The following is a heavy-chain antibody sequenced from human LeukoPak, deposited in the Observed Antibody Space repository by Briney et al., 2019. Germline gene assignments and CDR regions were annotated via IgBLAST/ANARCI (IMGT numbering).Heavy chain of an antibody. V-gene: IGHV1-2*02. CDR1: GYTFTSYG. CDR3: ARDERYDSSGYPFDY. D-gene: IGHD3-22*01. Sequence: ASVKVSCKASGYTFTSYGISWVRQAPGQGLEWVGWINPNSGGTNYAQKFQGRVTMTSDTSISTAYMELSRLRSDDTAVYYCARDERYDSSGYPFDYWGQGTLVTVSS. CDR2: INPNSGGT. J-gene: IGHJ4*02.